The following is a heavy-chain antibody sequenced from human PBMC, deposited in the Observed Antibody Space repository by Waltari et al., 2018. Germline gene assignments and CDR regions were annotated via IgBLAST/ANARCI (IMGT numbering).Heavy chain of an antibody. Sequence: EVHLVESGGGLVQPGGSLRLSCVASGFTFSAHYIDWVRQAPGKGLEWVGHSRNKANSYSTEHAASVKGRFTISRDDSKDSLYLQMNSLEIEDTGVYYCVRLAATGSPYFDSWGQGTLFPVSS. CDR3: VRLAATGSPYFDS. D-gene: IGHD6-13*01. CDR2: SRNKANSYST. CDR1: GFTFSAHY. J-gene: IGHJ4*02. V-gene: IGHV3-72*01.